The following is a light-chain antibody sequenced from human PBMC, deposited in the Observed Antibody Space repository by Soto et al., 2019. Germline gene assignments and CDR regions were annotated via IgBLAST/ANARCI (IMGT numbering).Light chain of an antibody. CDR3: CSYAGSSTYV. Sequence: QSVLTQPASVSGSPGQSITISCTGTSSDVGSYNLVSWYQQHPGKAPKLMIYEGSKRPSGVSNRFSGSKSGNTASLTISGLLAEDEADYYCCSYAGSSTYVCGTGTKVTVL. V-gene: IGLV2-23*01. J-gene: IGLJ1*01. CDR2: EGS. CDR1: SSDVGSYNL.